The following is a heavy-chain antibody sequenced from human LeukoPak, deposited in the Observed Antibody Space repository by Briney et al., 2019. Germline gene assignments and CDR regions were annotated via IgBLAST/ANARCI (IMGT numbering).Heavy chain of an antibody. D-gene: IGHD2-2*01. V-gene: IGHV3-11*01. CDR2: ISSSGSTI. J-gene: IGHJ5*02. CDR1: GFTFSDYY. CDR3: ARDPVRYCSSTSCSTPPGGWFDP. Sequence: GGSLRLSCAASGFTFSDYYMSWIRQAPGKGLEWVSYISSSGSTIYYADSVKGRFTISRDNAKNSLYLQMNSLRAEDTAVYYCARDPVRYCSSTSCSTPPGGWFDPWGQGTLDTVSS.